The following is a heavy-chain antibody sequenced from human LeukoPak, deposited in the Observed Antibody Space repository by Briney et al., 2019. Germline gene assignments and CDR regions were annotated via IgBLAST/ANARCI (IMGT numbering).Heavy chain of an antibody. CDR3: ARDNSVRDEAWWFNP. CDR2: ISPSGGST. CDR1: GYTFTGYW. J-gene: IGHJ5*02. D-gene: IGHD5-24*01. V-gene: IGHV1-46*01. Sequence: GASVKVSCKAFGYTFTGYWVHWVRQAPGQGPEWMGVISPSGGSTIYAQKFKGRVTLTRDMSTSTDYLELGSLRSGDTAVYYCARDNSVRDEAWWFNPWGQGTLVTVSS.